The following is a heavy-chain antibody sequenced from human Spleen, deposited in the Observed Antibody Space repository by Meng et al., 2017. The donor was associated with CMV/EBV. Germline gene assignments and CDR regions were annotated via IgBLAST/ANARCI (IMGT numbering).Heavy chain of an antibody. J-gene: IGHJ3*01. Sequence: GGSLRLSCAASGLTFSSYSMNWVRQTPGKGLELVSSISSSSSYIYYTDSVRGRFTISRDNAKNSVYLQIDSLRADDTAVYFCVRDDTQDLLPPIVFDLWGQGIMVTVSS. D-gene: IGHD1-26*01. CDR2: ISSSSSYI. CDR1: GLTFSSYS. V-gene: IGHV3-21*01. CDR3: VRDDTQDLLPPIVFDL.